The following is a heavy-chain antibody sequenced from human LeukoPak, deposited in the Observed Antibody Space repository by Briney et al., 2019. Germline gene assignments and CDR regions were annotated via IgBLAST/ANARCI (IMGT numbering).Heavy chain of an antibody. CDR2: ISSSSSYI. Sequence: GGSLRLSCAASGFTFSSYSMNWVRQAPGKGLEWVSSISSSSSYIYYADSVKGRFTISRDNAKNSLYLQMNSLRAEDTAVYYCASARSYYDILTGYYPFDYWGQGTLVTVSS. CDR1: GFTFSSYS. CDR3: ASARSYYDILTGYYPFDY. V-gene: IGHV3-21*01. D-gene: IGHD3-9*01. J-gene: IGHJ4*02.